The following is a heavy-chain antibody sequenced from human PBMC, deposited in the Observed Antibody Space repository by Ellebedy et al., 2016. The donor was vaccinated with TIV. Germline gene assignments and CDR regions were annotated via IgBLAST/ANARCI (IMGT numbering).Heavy chain of an antibody. CDR2: IYTSGST. D-gene: IGHD2-2*01. V-gene: IGHV4-4*07. J-gene: IGHJ6*03. Sequence: SETLSLTXTVSGGSISSYYWSWIRQPAGKGLEWIGRIYTSGSTNYNPSLKSRVTMSVDTSKNQFSLKLSSVTAADTAVYYCARAIVVVPAAINYYYYYMDVWGKGTTVTVSS. CDR1: GGSISSYY. CDR3: ARAIVVVPAAINYYYYYMDV.